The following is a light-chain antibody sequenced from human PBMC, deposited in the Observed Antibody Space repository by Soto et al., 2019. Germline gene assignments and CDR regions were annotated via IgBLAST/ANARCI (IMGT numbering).Light chain of an antibody. Sequence: DIQMTQSPSTLSASVGDGVTITCRASQSISNWLAWYQQKPGKAPNLLIYKASNLESGVPSRFSGSGSGTAINLTIRSLQPDDFATYYCQQYNSYSWTFGQGTKVEIK. J-gene: IGKJ1*01. V-gene: IGKV1-5*03. CDR2: KAS. CDR1: QSISNW. CDR3: QQYNSYSWT.